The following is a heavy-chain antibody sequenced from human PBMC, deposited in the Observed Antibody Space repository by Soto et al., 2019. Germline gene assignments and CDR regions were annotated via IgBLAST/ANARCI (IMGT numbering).Heavy chain of an antibody. Sequence: ASETLSLTCTVSGGSISSYYWSWLRQPPGKGLEWIGYIYYSGSTNYNPSLKSRVTISVDTSKNQFSLKLSSVTAADTAVYYCALRSMAVVPEYWGQGTLVTVSS. D-gene: IGHD3-22*01. J-gene: IGHJ4*02. CDR3: ALRSMAVVPEY. CDR1: GGSISSYY. V-gene: IGHV4-59*01. CDR2: IYYSGST.